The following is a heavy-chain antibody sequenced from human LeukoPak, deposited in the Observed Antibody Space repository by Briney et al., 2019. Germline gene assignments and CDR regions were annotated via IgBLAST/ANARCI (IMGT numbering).Heavy chain of an antibody. CDR2: ISYDGSNK. CDR3: AKDSGSGSYYY. Sequence: GGSLRLSCAASGFTFSSYGMQRVRQAPGKGLEWVAVISYDGSNKYYADSVKGRFTISRDNSKNTLYLQMNSLRAEDTAVYYCAKDSGSGSYYYWGQGTLVTVSS. D-gene: IGHD3-10*01. V-gene: IGHV3-30*18. CDR1: GFTFSSYG. J-gene: IGHJ4*02.